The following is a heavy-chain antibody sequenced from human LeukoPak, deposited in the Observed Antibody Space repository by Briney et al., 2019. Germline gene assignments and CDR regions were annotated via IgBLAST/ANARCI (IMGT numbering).Heavy chain of an antibody. D-gene: IGHD6-13*01. CDR2: IYYSGST. Sequence: SETLSLTCTVSGGSISSGDYYWSWIRQPPGKGLEWIGYIYYSGSTYYNPSLKSRVTISVDTSKNQFSLKLSSVTAADTAVYYCARVEAAAGSPLFDYWGQGTLVTASS. V-gene: IGHV4-30-4*01. J-gene: IGHJ4*02. CDR1: GGSISSGDYY. CDR3: ARVEAAAGSPLFDY.